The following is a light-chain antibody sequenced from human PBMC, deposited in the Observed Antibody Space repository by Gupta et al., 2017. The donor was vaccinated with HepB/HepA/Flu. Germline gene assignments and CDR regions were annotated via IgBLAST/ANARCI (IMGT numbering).Light chain of an antibody. Sequence: ELVLTQSPGTLSLSPGERATLSCRASQAVGSDYLAWYQQKPGQGPRLVIYGVSNRATGIPDRLRGSGSGTDCTLTISRLEPEDFAVYDCQQYGNAPMYSFGQGTKLEIK. CDR1: QAVGSDY. J-gene: IGKJ2*03. CDR2: GVS. CDR3: QQYGNAPMYS. V-gene: IGKV3-20*01.